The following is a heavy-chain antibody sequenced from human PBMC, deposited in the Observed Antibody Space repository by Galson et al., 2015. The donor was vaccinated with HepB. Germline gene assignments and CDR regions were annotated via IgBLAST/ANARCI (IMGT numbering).Heavy chain of an antibody. CDR3: ARNPRDYVWGSYRDNWFDP. V-gene: IGHV1-46*01. CDR1: GYTFTSYY. CDR2: INPSGGST. D-gene: IGHD3-16*02. Sequence: SVKVSCKASGYTFTSYYMHWVRQAPGQGLEWMGIINPSGGSTSYAQKFQGRVTMTRDASTSTVYMELSSLRSEDTAVYYCARNPRDYVWGSYRDNWFDPWGQGTLVTVSS. J-gene: IGHJ5*02.